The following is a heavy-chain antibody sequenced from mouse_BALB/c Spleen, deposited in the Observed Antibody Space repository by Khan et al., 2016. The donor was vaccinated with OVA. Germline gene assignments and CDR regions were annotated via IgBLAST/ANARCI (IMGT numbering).Heavy chain of an antibody. CDR3: ARQPYYHYNIMDY. Sequence: QVQLKESGPGLVAPSQSLSITCTISGFSLTNYGVHWVRQPPGKGLEWLVVIWSDGSTNYNSALKSRLPISKDKSKSQVFLKMNSLETDDTAMYFCARQPYYHYNIMDYWGQGTSVTVSS. V-gene: IGHV2-6-1*01. CDR2: IWSDGST. CDR1: GFSLTNYG. J-gene: IGHJ4*01. D-gene: IGHD2-10*01.